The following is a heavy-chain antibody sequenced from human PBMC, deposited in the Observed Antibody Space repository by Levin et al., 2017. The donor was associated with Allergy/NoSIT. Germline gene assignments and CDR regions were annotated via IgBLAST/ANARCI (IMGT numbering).Heavy chain of an antibody. CDR1: GYTLTELS. V-gene: IGHV1-24*01. CDR3: ATPMTTVPY. J-gene: IGHJ4*02. Sequence: GESLKISCKISGYTLTELSMHWVRQAPGKGLEWMGGFDPEDGETIYAQKFQGRVTMTEDTSTNTAYMELSSLRSEDTAVYYCATPMTTVPYWGQGTLVTVSS. D-gene: IGHD4-11*01. CDR2: FDPEDGET.